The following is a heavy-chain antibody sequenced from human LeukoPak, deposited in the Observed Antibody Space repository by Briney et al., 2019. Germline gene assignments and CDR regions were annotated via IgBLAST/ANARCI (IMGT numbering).Heavy chain of an antibody. J-gene: IGHJ4*02. D-gene: IGHD5-12*01. CDR3: SRGGYGGRYNFDS. CDR1: GFTFGDYY. V-gene: IGHV3-11*01. Sequence: GGSLRLSCTASGFTFGDYYMSWIRQAPGKGLEWVSCISTSGTTIYYGDSVKGRFTISRDNANNSLYLQMNSLRVEDTAVYYCSRGGYGGRYNFDSWGQGTLVTVSS. CDR2: ISTSGTTI.